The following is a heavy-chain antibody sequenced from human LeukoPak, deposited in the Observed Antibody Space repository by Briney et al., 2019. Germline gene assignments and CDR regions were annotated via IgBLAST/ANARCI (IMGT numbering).Heavy chain of an antibody. CDR1: GYTFTDYY. J-gene: IGHJ4*02. D-gene: IGHD5-18*01. Sequence: ASVKVSCKASGYTFTDYYMHWVRQAPGQGLEWMGWMNPNNGDTTYVQTFQDRVTMTRDTSITTVYMELSRLRSDDTAVYYCARGRGYSYGYGDYWGQGTLVTVSS. V-gene: IGHV1-2*02. CDR2: MNPNNGDT. CDR3: ARGRGYSYGYGDY.